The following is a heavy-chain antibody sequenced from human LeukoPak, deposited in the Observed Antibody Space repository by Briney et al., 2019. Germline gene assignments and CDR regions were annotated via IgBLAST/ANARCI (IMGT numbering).Heavy chain of an antibody. CDR1: GFTFSSYA. D-gene: IGHD3-10*01. J-gene: IGHJ4*02. Sequence: GGSLRLPCAASGFTFSSYAMSWVRQAPGKGLEWVSAISGSGGSTYYADSVKGRFTISRDNSKNTLYLQMNSLRAEDTAVYYCAKDLIDGITMVRGVIYWGQGTLVTVSS. V-gene: IGHV3-23*01. CDR2: ISGSGGST. CDR3: AKDLIDGITMVRGVIY.